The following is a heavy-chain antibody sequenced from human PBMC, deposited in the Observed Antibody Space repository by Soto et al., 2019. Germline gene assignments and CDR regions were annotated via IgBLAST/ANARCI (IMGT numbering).Heavy chain of an antibody. J-gene: IGHJ4*02. CDR1: GFTFSSYD. V-gene: IGHV3-64*01. CDR2: ISSNGGTT. CDR3: VRRVSGNYDY. D-gene: IGHD1-7*01. Sequence: EVQLAESGGGMVQPGGSLRLSCVASGFTFSSYDMHWVRQAPGKGLEYVSSISSNGGTTYYGNSVKGRFTLSRDNSNNALYLQMGSLRSEAMAVYYCVRRVSGNYDYWGQGTLVTVSS.